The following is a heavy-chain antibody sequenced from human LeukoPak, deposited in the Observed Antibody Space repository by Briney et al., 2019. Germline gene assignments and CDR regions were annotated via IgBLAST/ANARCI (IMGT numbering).Heavy chain of an antibody. Sequence: GGSLRLSCAASGFTFSSYWMHWVRQAPGKGLVWVSRINSDGSSTSYADSVKGRFTISRDNAKNTLYLQMNSLGAEDTAVYYCAKAFEDYGDYFDYWGQGTLVTVSS. CDR2: INSDGSST. J-gene: IGHJ4*02. CDR3: AKAFEDYGDYFDY. D-gene: IGHD4-17*01. CDR1: GFTFSSYW. V-gene: IGHV3-74*01.